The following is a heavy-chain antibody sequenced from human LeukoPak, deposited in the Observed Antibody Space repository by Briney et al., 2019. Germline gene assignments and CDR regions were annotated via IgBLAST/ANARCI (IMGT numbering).Heavy chain of an antibody. V-gene: IGHV3-48*03. CDR1: GFTFSRYE. D-gene: IGHD6-6*01. J-gene: IGHJ4*02. CDR3: ARGGVAARPSGY. Sequence: PGGSLRLSCVDSGFTFSRYEMNWVRQAPGKGLEWVSYIGTSGSTIYYADSVKGRFTISRDNAKNSLYLQMNSLSAEDTAVYYCARGGVAARPSGYWGQGTLVTVSS. CDR2: IGTSGSTI.